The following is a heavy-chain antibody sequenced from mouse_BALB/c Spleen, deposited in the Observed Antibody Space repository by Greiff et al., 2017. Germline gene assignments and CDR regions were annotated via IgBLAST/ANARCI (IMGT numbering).Heavy chain of an antibody. CDR2: ISSGSSTI. CDR1: GFTFSSFG. CDR3: ARSAYYIEDYFDY. Sequence: DVMLVESGGGLVQPGGSRKLSCAASGFTFSSFGMHWVRQAPEKGLEWVAYISSGSSTIYYADTVKGRFTISRDNPKNTLFLQMTSLRSEDTAMYYCARSAYYIEDYFDYWGQGTTLTVSS. J-gene: IGHJ2*01. V-gene: IGHV5-17*02. D-gene: IGHD2-12*01.